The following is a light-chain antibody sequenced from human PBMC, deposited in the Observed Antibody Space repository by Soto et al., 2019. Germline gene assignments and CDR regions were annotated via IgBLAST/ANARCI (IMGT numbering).Light chain of an antibody. CDR3: HQYDDGPYT. Sequence: VMTQSPAILSVSPGERATLSCRASQSVGTNVAWYQQIPGQTPRLLIYGASTRATGIPVRFSGSGSGTEFTLTISSLQSEDFAVYYCHQYDDGPYTFGQGTKVDIK. CDR2: GAS. CDR1: QSVGTN. V-gene: IGKV3-15*01. J-gene: IGKJ2*01.